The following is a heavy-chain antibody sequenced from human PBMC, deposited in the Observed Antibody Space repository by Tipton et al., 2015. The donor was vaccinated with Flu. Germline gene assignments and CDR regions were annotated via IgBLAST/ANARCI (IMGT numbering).Heavy chain of an antibody. J-gene: IGHJ6*02. CDR1: GYTFTSYA. V-gene: IGHV7-4-1*02. CDR2: INTNTGNP. Sequence: QMQLVQSGSELKKPGASVKVSCKASGYTFTSYAMNWVRQAPGQGLEWMGWINTNTGNPTYAQGFTGRFVFSLDTSVSTAYLQISSLKAEDTAVYYCASPSWIQLWGAYYYYGMDVWGQGTTVTVSS. CDR3: ASPSWIQLWGAYYYYGMDV. D-gene: IGHD5-18*01.